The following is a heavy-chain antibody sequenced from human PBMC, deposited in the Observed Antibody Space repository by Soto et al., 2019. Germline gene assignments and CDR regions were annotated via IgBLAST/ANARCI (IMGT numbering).Heavy chain of an antibody. D-gene: IGHD2-15*01. CDR3: AGLRGYAGSPIDY. J-gene: IGHJ4*02. Sequence: ETLSLTCTVSGGSIISGYWSWIRQPPGKGLEWIGYISYSGNTNYNPSLKSRVTMSVDTPKNQFSLRLSSVTTADTAVYYCAGLRGYAGSPIDYWGQGTMVTVYS. V-gene: IGHV4-59*01. CDR1: GGSIISGY. CDR2: ISYSGNT.